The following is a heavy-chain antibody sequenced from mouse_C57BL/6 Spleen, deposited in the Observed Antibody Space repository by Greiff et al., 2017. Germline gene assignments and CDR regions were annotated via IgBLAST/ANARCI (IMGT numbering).Heavy chain of an antibody. J-gene: IGHJ1*03. D-gene: IGHD2-4*01. CDR2: INPNNGGT. CDR3: ARGDDYDEDWYFDV. Sequence: EVQLQQSGPELVKPGASVKISFKASGYTFTDYYMNWVKQSHGKSLEWIGDINPNNGGTSYNQKFKGKATLTVDKSSSTAYMELRSLTSEDSAVYYCARGDDYDEDWYFDVWGTGTTVTVSS. V-gene: IGHV1-26*01. CDR1: GYTFTDYY.